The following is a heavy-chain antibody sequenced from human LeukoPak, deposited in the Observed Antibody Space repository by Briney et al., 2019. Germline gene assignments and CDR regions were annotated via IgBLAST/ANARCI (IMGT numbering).Heavy chain of an antibody. CDR1: GGSFSGYY. J-gene: IGHJ4*02. D-gene: IGHD3-22*01. V-gene: IGHV4-34*01. CDR2: INHSGST. Sequence: SETLSLTCAVYGGSFSGYYWSWIRQPPGKGLEWIGEINHSGSTNYNPSLKSRVTISVDTSKNQFSLKLSSVTAADTAVYYCARGGDSSGYYYPVFDYWGQGALVTVSS. CDR3: ARGGDSSGYYYPVFDY.